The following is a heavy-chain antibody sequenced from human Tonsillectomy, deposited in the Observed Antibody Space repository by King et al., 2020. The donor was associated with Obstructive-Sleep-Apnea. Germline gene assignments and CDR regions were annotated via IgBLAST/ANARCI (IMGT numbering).Heavy chain of an antibody. J-gene: IGHJ3*02. Sequence: VQLVESGGGFVLPGRSLRLSCGASRFTFDYCAMHWVRQVPGKGLEWVSSISWSGDRVAYADSVKGRFTISRDNAKNSLFLQMNSLRREDTAFYYCAKDQGEYFGVGAFDIWGQGTLVTVSS. CDR3: AKDQGEYFGVGAFDI. CDR2: ISWSGDRV. V-gene: IGHV3-9*01. CDR1: RFTFDYCA. D-gene: IGHD3-10*01.